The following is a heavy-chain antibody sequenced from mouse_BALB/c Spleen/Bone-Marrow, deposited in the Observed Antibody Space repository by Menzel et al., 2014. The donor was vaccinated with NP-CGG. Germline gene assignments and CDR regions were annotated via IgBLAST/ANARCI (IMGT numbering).Heavy chain of an antibody. V-gene: IGHV3-6*02. Sequence: EVKLMESGPGLVKPSQSLSLTCSVTGYSITNGYYWNWIQQFPGNKLEWMAYITYDGSSDYNPSLKNRISITRDTSKNQFFLKLNSVTTEDTSTYYCAMGHYAMDYWGQGTSVTVSS. J-gene: IGHJ4*01. CDR3: AMGHYAMDY. CDR1: GYSITNGYY. CDR2: ITYDGSS.